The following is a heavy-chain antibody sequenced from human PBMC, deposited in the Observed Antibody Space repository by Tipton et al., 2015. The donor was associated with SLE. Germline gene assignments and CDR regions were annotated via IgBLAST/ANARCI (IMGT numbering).Heavy chain of an antibody. CDR3: AKDYNHANAEYN. D-gene: IGHD5-24*01. V-gene: IGHV4-4*02. Sequence: TLSLTCAVSGGSIISSSWWSWVRQPLGKGLEWIGEIDQYGATNSNPSLKSRVSISVDKSKNQFSLKLSSVTVADTAVYYCAKDYNHANAEYNWGQGTLVIVSS. J-gene: IGHJ4*02. CDR1: GGSIISSSW. CDR2: IDQYGAT.